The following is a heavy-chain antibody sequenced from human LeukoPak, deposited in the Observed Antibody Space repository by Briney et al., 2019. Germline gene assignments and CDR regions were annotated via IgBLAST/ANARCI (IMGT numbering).Heavy chain of an antibody. V-gene: IGHV1-18*01. Sequence: GASVKVSCKASGYTFTSYGISWVRQAPGQGLEWMGWISAYNGNTNYAQKLQGRVTTTTDTSTSTAYMELRSLRSDDTAVYYCARGVSMYYYGSGSYYWGQGTLVTVSS. CDR3: ARGVSMYYYGSGSYY. D-gene: IGHD3-10*01. CDR1: GYTFTSYG. J-gene: IGHJ4*02. CDR2: ISAYNGNT.